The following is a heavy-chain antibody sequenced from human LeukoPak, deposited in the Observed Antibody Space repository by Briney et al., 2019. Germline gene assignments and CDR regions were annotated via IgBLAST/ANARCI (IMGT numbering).Heavy chain of an antibody. Sequence: SETLSLTCAVSPLSVTNYYWSWIRQPPGKGLEWIGYSYYTGNTNYNPSLKSRVTLSLDTSKNQFSLRLNPVTATDTAVYYCARHASYFYSSPYADWGQGTLVTVSS. CDR3: ARHASYFYSSPYAD. CDR2: SYYTGNT. D-gene: IGHD3-22*01. CDR1: PLSVTNYY. J-gene: IGHJ4*02. V-gene: IGHV4-59*08.